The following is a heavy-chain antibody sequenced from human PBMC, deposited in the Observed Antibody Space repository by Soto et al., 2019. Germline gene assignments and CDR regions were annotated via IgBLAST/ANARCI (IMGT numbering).Heavy chain of an antibody. D-gene: IGHD3-22*01. CDR2: IIPIFGTA. CDR1: GGTFSSYA. J-gene: IGHJ4*02. CDR3: AREAIPYYDSSGYYYGY. Sequence: QVQLVQSGAEVKKPGSSVKVSCKASGGTFSSYAISWVRQAPGQGLEWMGGIIPIFGTANYAQKFQGRVTITADEATSTAYMELSSLRSEDTAVYYCAREAIPYYDSSGYYYGYWGQGTLVTVSS. V-gene: IGHV1-69*12.